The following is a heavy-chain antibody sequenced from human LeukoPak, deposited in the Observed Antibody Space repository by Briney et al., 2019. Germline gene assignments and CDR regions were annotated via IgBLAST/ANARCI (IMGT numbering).Heavy chain of an antibody. CDR2: ITGIDSTP. CDR1: GFTFGSYA. Sequence: GGSLRLSCATSGFTFGSYAMTWVRQAPGKGLEWVSGITGIDSTPYYADSVKGRFTISRDNSKNTLYLQMNSLRGEDTAAYYCAKDAVRGSGRINWFDSWGQGTQVTVSS. J-gene: IGHJ5*01. V-gene: IGHV3-23*01. CDR3: AKDAVRGSGRINWFDS. D-gene: IGHD3-10*01.